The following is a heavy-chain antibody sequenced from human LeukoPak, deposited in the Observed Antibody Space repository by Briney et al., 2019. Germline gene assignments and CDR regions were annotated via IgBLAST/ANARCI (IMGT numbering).Heavy chain of an antibody. D-gene: IGHD6-19*01. CDR1: GGSISSSSYY. CDR2: IYYSGST. J-gene: IGHJ4*02. Sequence: SETLSLTCTVSGGSISSSSYYWGWIRQPPGKGLEWIGSIYYSGSTYYNPSLKSRVTISVDTSKNQFSLKLSSVTAADTAVYYCAREVIAVAGTGTLDYWGQGTLVTVSS. V-gene: IGHV4-39*07. CDR3: AREVIAVAGTGTLDY.